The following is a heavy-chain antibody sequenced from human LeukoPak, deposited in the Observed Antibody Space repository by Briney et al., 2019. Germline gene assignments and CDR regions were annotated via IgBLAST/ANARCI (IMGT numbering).Heavy chain of an antibody. Sequence: SETLSLTCTVSGGSISSYYWSWIRQPPGKGLEWIGYIYYSGSTNYNPSLKSRVTISVDTSKNQFPLKLSSVTAADTAVYYCARGATMVRGVVPAYNWFDPWGQGTLVTVSS. CDR2: IYYSGST. D-gene: IGHD3-10*01. CDR1: GGSISSYY. J-gene: IGHJ5*02. V-gene: IGHV4-59*01. CDR3: ARGATMVRGVVPAYNWFDP.